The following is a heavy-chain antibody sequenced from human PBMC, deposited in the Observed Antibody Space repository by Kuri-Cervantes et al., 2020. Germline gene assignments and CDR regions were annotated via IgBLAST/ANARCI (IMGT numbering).Heavy chain of an antibody. CDR1: GGSISSGDYY. J-gene: IGHJ6*03. Sequence: SETLSLTCSVSGGSISSGDYYWSWIRQPPGKGLEWIGYIYYSGSTYYNPSLKSRVTISVDTSKNQFSLRVRSVSAADTAVYYCARAALWFGLGGHMDVWAKGTTVTVSS. D-gene: IGHD3-10*01. CDR2: IYYSGST. CDR3: ARAALWFGLGGHMDV. V-gene: IGHV4-30-4*08.